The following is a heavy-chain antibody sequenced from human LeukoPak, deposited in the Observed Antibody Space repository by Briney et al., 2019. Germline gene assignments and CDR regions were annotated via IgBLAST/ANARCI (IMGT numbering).Heavy chain of an antibody. D-gene: IGHD6-6*01. CDR3: ARLRDHSPSSPFDY. V-gene: IGHV4-38-2*01. CDR2: IYHSGST. CDR1: GYSIINCYF. Sequence: PSETLSLTCAVSGYSIINCYFWGWIRQPPRKGLEWIGSIYHSGSTYHNPSLKSRVTISVDTSKNQFSLKVNSVTAADTAVYYCARLRDHSPSSPFDYWGQGTLVTVSS. J-gene: IGHJ4*02.